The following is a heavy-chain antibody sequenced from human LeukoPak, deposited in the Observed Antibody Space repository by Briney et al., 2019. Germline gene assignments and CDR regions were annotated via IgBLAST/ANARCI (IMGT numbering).Heavy chain of an antibody. CDR2: IYTSGST. V-gene: IGHV4-4*07. CDR1: GGSIGSYY. D-gene: IGHD2-2*01. Sequence: PSETLSLTCSVSGGSIGSYYWSWIRQPAGKGLEWIGRIYTSGSTNYNPSLKSRVTMSVDTSKNQFSLRLSSVTAADTAVYYCARPNCSSTSCHLGIDYWGQGTLVTVSS. CDR3: ARPNCSSTSCHLGIDY. J-gene: IGHJ4*02.